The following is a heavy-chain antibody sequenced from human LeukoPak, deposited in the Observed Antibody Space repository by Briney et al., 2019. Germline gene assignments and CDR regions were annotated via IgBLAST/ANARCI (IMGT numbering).Heavy chain of an antibody. CDR1: GFPFSSYA. D-gene: IGHD3-10*01. CDR3: AKGSGRYGSGSFSDS. Sequence: GSLRLSCAASGFPFSSYAMGWVRQAPGKGLEWVSSISATGVSTYFAASVKGRFTISRDNSKNTQYLQMNSLRAEDTAVYYCAKGSGRYGSGSFSDSWGQGTLVTVSS. J-gene: IGHJ5*01. CDR2: ISATGVST. V-gene: IGHV3-23*01.